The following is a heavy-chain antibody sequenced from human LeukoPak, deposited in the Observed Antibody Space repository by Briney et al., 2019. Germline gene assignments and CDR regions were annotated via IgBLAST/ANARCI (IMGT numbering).Heavy chain of an antibody. CDR2: ISWNSGSI. D-gene: IGHD3-10*01. Sequence: GGSLRLSCAASGFTFDDYAMHWVRQAPGKGLEWVSGISWNSGSIGYADSVKGRFTISRDNAKNSLYLQMNSLRAEDTAVYYCARAYYNGSGSYDYWGQGTLVTVSS. V-gene: IGHV3-9*01. J-gene: IGHJ4*02. CDR1: GFTFDDYA. CDR3: ARAYYNGSGSYDY.